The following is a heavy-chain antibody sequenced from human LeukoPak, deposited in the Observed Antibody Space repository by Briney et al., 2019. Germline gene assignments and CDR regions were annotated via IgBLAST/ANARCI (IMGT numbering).Heavy chain of an antibody. CDR3: ARARSDYYDSSGYYYTSGFDI. CDR2: IIHIFGIA. D-gene: IGHD3-22*01. Sequence: GASVKVSCKASGGTFSSCAISWVRQAPGQGLEWMGRIIHIFGIANYAQKFQGRVTITADKSTSTAYMELSSLRSEDTAVYYCARARSDYYDSSGYYYTSGFDIWGQGPMVTVSS. CDR1: GGTFSSCA. J-gene: IGHJ3*02. V-gene: IGHV1-69*04.